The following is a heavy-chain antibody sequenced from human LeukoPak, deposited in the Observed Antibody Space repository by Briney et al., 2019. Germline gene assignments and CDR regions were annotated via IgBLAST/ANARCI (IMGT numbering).Heavy chain of an antibody. CDR2: ISNSGGDT. CDR1: GFTFSSYA. J-gene: IGHJ3*02. D-gene: IGHD4-17*01. V-gene: IGHV3-23*01. Sequence: GGSLRLSCAASGFTFSSYAMSWVRQAPGKGLEWVSSISNSGGDTYFGDSVKGRFTTSRDNSKNTLYLQMNSLRAEDTAVYYCARGNYGDSYAFDIWGQGTMVTVSS. CDR3: ARGNYGDSYAFDI.